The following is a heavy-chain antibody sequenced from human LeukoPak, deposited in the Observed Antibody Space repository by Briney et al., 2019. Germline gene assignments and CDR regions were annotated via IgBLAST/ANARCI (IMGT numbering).Heavy chain of an antibody. CDR1: GFSLSGYW. D-gene: IGHD2/OR15-2a*01. V-gene: IGHV3-7*01. Sequence: GSLRLSCAASGFSLSGYWMSWVRQAPGQGLEWVANIGKDGSWIHYADSVKGRFTISRDNAKNSLYLQMNSLRADDTAIYYCARDLDFYATDYWGHGTLVTVSS. CDR3: ARDLDFYATDY. CDR2: IGKDGSWI. J-gene: IGHJ4*01.